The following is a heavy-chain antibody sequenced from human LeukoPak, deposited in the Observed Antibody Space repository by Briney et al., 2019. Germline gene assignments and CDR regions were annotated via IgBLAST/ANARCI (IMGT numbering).Heavy chain of an antibody. CDR1: GFSFSTYG. CDR3: AKDSQSVAFFLDDAFAL. D-gene: IGHD2/OR15-2a*01. V-gene: IGHV3-33*06. CDR2: IWYDGSNK. Sequence: GGSLRLSCAASGFSFSTYGMHWVRQAPGKGLEWVAVIWYDGSNKYYADSVKGRFTISRDNSKNTLYLQMNSLRVEDTAVYCCAKDSQSVAFFLDDAFALWGQGTIVTVSA. J-gene: IGHJ3*01.